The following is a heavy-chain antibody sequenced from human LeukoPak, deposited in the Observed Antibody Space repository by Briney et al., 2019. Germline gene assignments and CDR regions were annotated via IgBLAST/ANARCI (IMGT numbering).Heavy chain of an antibody. Sequence: SETPSLTCAVYGGSFSGYYWSWIRQPPGKGLEWIGEINHSGSTNYNPSLKSRVTISVDTSKNQFSLKLSSVTAADTAVYYCARDPDDAFDIWGQGTMVTVSS. J-gene: IGHJ3*02. CDR2: INHSGST. CDR1: GGSFSGYY. V-gene: IGHV4-34*01. CDR3: ARDPDDAFDI.